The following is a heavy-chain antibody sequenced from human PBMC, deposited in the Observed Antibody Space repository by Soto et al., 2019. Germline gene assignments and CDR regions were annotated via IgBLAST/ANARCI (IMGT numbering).Heavy chain of an antibody. CDR2: IRRNADGGTT. Sequence: EVQLVESGGGLVKPGGSLRLSCAASGFTFSRAWVNGVRLAPGKGLEWVVRIRRNADGGTTDYTATVEGRFTVSRDDSKPTASLKMHSLKTEDTAVYYCTTVSLHFWWGAFDIWGLGTMVTVSS. CDR3: TTVSLHFWWGAFDI. V-gene: IGHV3-15*07. J-gene: IGHJ3*02. CDR1: GFTFSRAW. D-gene: IGHD2-8*02.